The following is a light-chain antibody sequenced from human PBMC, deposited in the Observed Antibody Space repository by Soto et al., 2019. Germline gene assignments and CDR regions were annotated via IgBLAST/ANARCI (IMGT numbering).Light chain of an antibody. J-gene: IGLJ1*01. CDR3: SSYTSSYIYV. CDR2: EVS. CDR1: SSDVGGYNY. V-gene: IGLV2-14*01. Sequence: QAARTQPASVSGSLGQAITISCTGSSSDVGGYNYVSWYQQYPGKAPSLMIYEVSNRPSGVSDRFSGSKSGNTASLTISGLQAEDEADYYCSSYTSSYIYVFGTGTKVTV.